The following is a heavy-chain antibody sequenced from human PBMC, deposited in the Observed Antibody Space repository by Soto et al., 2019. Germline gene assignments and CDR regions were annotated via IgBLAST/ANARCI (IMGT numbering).Heavy chain of an antibody. Sequence: PSETLSLTCTVSGGSISSGGYYWSWIRQHPVKGLEWIGYIYYSGSTYYNPSLKSRVTISVDTSKNQFSLKLSSVTAADTAVYYCAREDYYDDYYFDYWGQGTLVTVSS. CDR1: GGSISSGGYY. V-gene: IGHV4-31*03. J-gene: IGHJ4*02. D-gene: IGHD3-22*01. CDR2: IYYSGST. CDR3: AREDYYDDYYFDY.